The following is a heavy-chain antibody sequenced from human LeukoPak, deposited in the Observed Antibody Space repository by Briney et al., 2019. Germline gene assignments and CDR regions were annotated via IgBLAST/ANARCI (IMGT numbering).Heavy chain of an antibody. CDR3: VRYCSSTTCYTRAVDY. D-gene: IGHD2-2*02. Sequence: PSETLSLTCTVSGYSITSGYNWAWIRQPPAKVLEWIGSIYHSGSAYYNPSLKSRVTISVDTSKNQFSLKLCSVTAADTAVYYCVRYCSSTTCYTRAVDYWGQGTLVTVSS. J-gene: IGHJ4*02. CDR2: IYHSGSA. V-gene: IGHV4-38-2*02. CDR1: GYSITSGYN.